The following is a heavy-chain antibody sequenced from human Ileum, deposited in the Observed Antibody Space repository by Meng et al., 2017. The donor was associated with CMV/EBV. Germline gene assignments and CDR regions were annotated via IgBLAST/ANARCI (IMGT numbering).Heavy chain of an antibody. J-gene: IGHJ4*02. CDR3: AKGGAYNRDY. Sequence: LALTWVVHGVSFSGSYWSWIRQSPGKGLRWIGEISQVGITKYNPSLKSRVTITGDISKNQFSLKLTSVTAADTAVYYCAKGGAYNRDYWGQGTLVTVSS. V-gene: IGHV4-34*01. D-gene: IGHD3-10*01. CDR2: ISQVGIT. CDR1: GVSFSGSY.